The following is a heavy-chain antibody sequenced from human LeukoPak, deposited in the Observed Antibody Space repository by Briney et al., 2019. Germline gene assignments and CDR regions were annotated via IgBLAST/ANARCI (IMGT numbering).Heavy chain of an antibody. J-gene: IGHJ4*02. D-gene: IGHD3-10*01. Sequence: GGSLRLSCAASGSTFSSYWMHWVRQAPGKGLVWVSRINSDGSSTSYADSVKGRFTISRDNAKNTLYLQMNSLRAEDTAVYYCARDSIPEHYYGSGSYRGPFDYWGQGTLVTVSS. CDR3: ARDSIPEHYYGSGSYRGPFDY. V-gene: IGHV3-74*01. CDR1: GSTFSSYW. CDR2: INSDGSST.